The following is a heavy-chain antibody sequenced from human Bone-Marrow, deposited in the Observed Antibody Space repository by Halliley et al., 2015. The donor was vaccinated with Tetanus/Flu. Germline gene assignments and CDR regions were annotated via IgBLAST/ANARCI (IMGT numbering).Heavy chain of an antibody. Sequence: EWIGHIHYTGTTNYNSSLKSRATISVDTSRSQFSLRLTSATAADTAVYFCARGMSNYDHGGVVWGQGTLVTVSS. CDR3: ARGMSNYDHGGVV. J-gene: IGHJ4*02. D-gene: IGHD3-3*01. V-gene: IGHV4-59*09. CDR2: IHYTGTT.